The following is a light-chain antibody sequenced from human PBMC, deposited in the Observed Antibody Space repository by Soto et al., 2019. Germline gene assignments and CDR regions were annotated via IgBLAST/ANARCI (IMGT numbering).Light chain of an antibody. J-gene: IGLJ2*01. CDR3: CSYAGSSTFV. Sequence: QSALTQPASVSGSPGQSITISCTGTSSDVGSYKLVSWYQQHPGKAPKLMIYEVSKRPSGVSNRFSGSKSGNTASLTISGLRAEDEADYYCCSYAGSSTFVFGGGTKLTVL. CDR2: EVS. CDR1: SSDVGSYKL. V-gene: IGLV2-23*02.